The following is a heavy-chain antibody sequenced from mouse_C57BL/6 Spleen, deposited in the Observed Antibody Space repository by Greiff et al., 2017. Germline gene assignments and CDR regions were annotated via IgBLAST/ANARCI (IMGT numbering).Heavy chain of an antibody. V-gene: IGHV14-4*01. Sequence: EVQLQQPGAELVRPGASVKLSCTASGFNIKDDYMHWVKQRPEQGLEWIGWIDPENGDTEYASKFQGKATITADTSSNTAYLQLSSLTSEDTAVYYCTTARLEFMGDYWGQGTTLTVSS. J-gene: IGHJ2*01. D-gene: IGHD1-1*01. CDR2: IDPENGDT. CDR3: TTARLEFMGDY. CDR1: GFNIKDDY.